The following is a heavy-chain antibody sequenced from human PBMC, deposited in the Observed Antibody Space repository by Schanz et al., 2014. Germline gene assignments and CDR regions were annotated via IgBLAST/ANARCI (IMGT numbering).Heavy chain of an antibody. J-gene: IGHJ4*02. D-gene: IGHD2-2*01. CDR1: GFTFSTHA. Sequence: EMQLLESGGGLIQPGGSLRLSCAASGFTFSTHAMSWVRQAPGKGLEWVSAISGTGGDDTYYADSVKGRFTISRDNSKNTLLRQMNSLRVEDSAIYYGARARYCTSVNCSLFVSDYWGQGTLVTVSS. CDR3: ARARYCTSVNCSLFVSDY. V-gene: IGHV3-23*01. CDR2: ISGTGGDDT.